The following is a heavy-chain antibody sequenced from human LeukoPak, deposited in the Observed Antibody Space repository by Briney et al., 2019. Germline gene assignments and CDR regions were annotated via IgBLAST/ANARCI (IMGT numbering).Heavy chain of an antibody. CDR1: GGTFSSYA. D-gene: IGHD2-2*01. CDR2: IIHIFGIA. Sequence: SVTVSCKASGGTFSSYAISWVRQAPGQGLEWMGRIIHIFGIANYAQKFQGRVTITADKSTSTAYMELSSLRSEDTAVYYCARDLSRGIVVVPAAMSPWFDPWGQGTLVTVSS. V-gene: IGHV1-69*04. CDR3: ARDLSRGIVVVPAAMSPWFDP. J-gene: IGHJ5*02.